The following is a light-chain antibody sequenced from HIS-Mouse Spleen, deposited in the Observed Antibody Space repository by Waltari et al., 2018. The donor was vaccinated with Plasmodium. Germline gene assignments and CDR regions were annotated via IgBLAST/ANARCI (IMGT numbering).Light chain of an antibody. CDR3: QQYGSSPIT. Sequence: EIVLTQSPGTLSLSPGERATLSCRASQSVSSSYLAWYQQKPGQAPRLLILGASSRATGIPDRFSVRGSGTDFTLTISRLAPEDFAVYYCQQYGSSPITFGQGTRLEIK. J-gene: IGKJ5*01. CDR1: QSVSSSY. CDR2: GAS. V-gene: IGKV3-20*01.